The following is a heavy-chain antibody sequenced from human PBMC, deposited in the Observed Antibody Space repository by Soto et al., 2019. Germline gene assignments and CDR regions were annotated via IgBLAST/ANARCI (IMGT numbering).Heavy chain of an antibody. CDR3: AKVDSYYYYHAMDV. Sequence: PGGSLRLSCAASGFTFSSYAMSWVRQAPGKGLEWVSAISGSGGSTYYADSVKGRFTISRDNSKNTLYLQMNSLRAEDTAVYYCAKVDSYYYYHAMDVWGQGTTVTVSS. CDR1: GFTFSSYA. V-gene: IGHV3-23*01. CDR2: ISGSGGST. J-gene: IGHJ6*02.